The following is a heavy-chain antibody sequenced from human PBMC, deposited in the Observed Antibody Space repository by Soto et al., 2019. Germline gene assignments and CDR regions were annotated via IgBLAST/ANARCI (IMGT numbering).Heavy chain of an antibody. Sequence: GGSLRLSCAASGFTFSSYAMHWVRQAPGKGLEWVAVISYDGSNKYYADSVKGRFTISRDNSKNTLYLQMNSLRAEDTAVYYCARDHIAYCTNGVCHLVSAFDIWGQGTMVTVSS. V-gene: IGHV3-30-3*01. CDR1: GFTFSSYA. J-gene: IGHJ3*02. D-gene: IGHD2-8*01. CDR3: ARDHIAYCTNGVCHLVSAFDI. CDR2: ISYDGSNK.